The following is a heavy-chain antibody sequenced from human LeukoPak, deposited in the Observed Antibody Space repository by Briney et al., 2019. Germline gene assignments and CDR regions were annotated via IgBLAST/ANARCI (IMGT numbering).Heavy chain of an antibody. V-gene: IGHV3-9*03. CDR2: ISWNSGSI. Sequence: LTGGSLRLSCAASGFTFDGYAMHWVRQAPGKGLGWVSGISWNSGSIGYADSVKGRLTISRDNAKNSLYLQMNSLRAEDMALYYCAKGLGSSSWFSFDYWGQGTLVTVSS. J-gene: IGHJ4*02. D-gene: IGHD6-13*01. CDR1: GFTFDGYA. CDR3: AKGLGSSSWFSFDY.